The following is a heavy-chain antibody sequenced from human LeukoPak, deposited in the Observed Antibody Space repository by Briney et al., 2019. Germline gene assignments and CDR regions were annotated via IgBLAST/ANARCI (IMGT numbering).Heavy chain of an antibody. CDR2: IYYSGST. Sequence: SETLSLTCTVSGGSISSYYWSWIRQPPGKGLEWIGYIYYSGSTNYNPSLKSRVTISVDTSKNQFSPKLSSVTAADTAVYYCARASGYSYGYRGGYYYYMDVWGKGTTVTVSS. V-gene: IGHV4-59*01. CDR1: GGSISSYY. J-gene: IGHJ6*03. D-gene: IGHD5-18*01. CDR3: ARASGYSYGYRGGYYYYMDV.